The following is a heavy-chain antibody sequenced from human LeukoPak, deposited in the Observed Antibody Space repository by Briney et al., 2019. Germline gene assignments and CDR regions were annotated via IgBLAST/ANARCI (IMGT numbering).Heavy chain of an antibody. CDR1: GYIFTTYT. CDR3: VRRAMVRGAETLDY. J-gene: IGHJ4*02. D-gene: IGHD3-10*01. CDR2: ITAGNGNT. Sequence: ASVKVSCKTSGYIFTTYTLHWVRQAPGQRLEWMGWITAGNGNTKYLQKFQGRVTITRDTSASTAYMELTGLRFEDTAVYYCVRRAMVRGAETLDYWGQGTLVSVSS. V-gene: IGHV1-3*01.